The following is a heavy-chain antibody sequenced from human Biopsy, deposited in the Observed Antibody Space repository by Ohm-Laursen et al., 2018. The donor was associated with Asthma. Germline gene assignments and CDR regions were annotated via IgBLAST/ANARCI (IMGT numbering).Heavy chain of an antibody. CDR3: ARKARHGDYDFDY. CDR1: GFTFSSYG. Sequence: SLRLSCSASGFTFSSYGMHWVRQAPGKGLEWVAVIWYDGSNKYYADSVKGRFTISRDNSKNTLYLQMNSLRAEDTAVYYCARKARHGDYDFDYWGQGTLATVSS. CDR2: IWYDGSNK. J-gene: IGHJ4*02. D-gene: IGHD4-17*01. V-gene: IGHV3-33*01.